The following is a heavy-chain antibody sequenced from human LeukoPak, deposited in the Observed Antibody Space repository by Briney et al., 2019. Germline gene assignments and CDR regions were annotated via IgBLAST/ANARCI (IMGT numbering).Heavy chain of an antibody. CDR1: GYTFTSYY. CDR3: ARDPYKFYDTYYYMDV. V-gene: IGHV1-46*01. J-gene: IGHJ6*03. D-gene: IGHD3-22*01. Sequence: ASVKVSCKASGYTFTSYYMHWVRQAPGQGLEWMGIINPSGGSTSYAQKFQGRVTMTRDTSTSTVYMELSSLRAEDMAVYYCARDPYKFYDTYYYMDVWGKGTTVTVSS. CDR2: INPSGGST.